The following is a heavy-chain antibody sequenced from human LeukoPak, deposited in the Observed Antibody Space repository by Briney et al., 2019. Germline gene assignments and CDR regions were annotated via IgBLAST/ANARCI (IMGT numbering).Heavy chain of an antibody. V-gene: IGHV4-38-2*02. J-gene: IGHJ3*02. D-gene: IGHD3-10*01. CDR1: GYSISTGYY. CDR2: IFYSGST. Sequence: SETLSLTCTVSGYSISTGYYWDWIRQPPGKGLEWIGNIFYSGSTYYSPSLRSRVTISLDTSRNQFSLKLNSVTAADTAVYYCAKSNGYGLVDIWGQGTMVTVSS. CDR3: AKSNGYGLVDI.